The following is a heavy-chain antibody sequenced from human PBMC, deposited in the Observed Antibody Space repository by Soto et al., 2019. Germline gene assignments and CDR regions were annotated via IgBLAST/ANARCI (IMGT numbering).Heavy chain of an antibody. CDR3: ARILEDSSSWSGPTPCYYYGMDV. Sequence: ESGPTLVNPTQTLTLTCTFSGFSLSTSGMCVSWIRQPPGKALEWLALIDWDDDKYYSTSLKTRLTISKDTSKNQVVLTMTNMDPVDTATYYCARILEDSSSWSGPTPCYYYGMDVWGQGTTVTVSS. D-gene: IGHD6-13*01. J-gene: IGHJ6*02. V-gene: IGHV2-70*01. CDR2: IDWDDDK. CDR1: GFSLSTSGMC.